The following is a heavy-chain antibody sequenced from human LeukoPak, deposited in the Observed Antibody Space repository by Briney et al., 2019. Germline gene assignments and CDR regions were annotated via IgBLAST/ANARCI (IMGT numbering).Heavy chain of an antibody. CDR3: ARAASLNYYDTTAYYYDDAFDI. CDR1: GFTVSTNY. V-gene: IGHV3-53*01. Sequence: GGSLRLSCAASGFTVSTNYMSWVRQAPGKGLEWVSFIFSGGNTYYADSVKGRFTISRDNSKNTLYLKMNSLRADDTAVYFCARAASLNYYDTTAYYYDDAFDIWGQGTMVTVSS. J-gene: IGHJ3*02. CDR2: IFSGGNT. D-gene: IGHD3-22*01.